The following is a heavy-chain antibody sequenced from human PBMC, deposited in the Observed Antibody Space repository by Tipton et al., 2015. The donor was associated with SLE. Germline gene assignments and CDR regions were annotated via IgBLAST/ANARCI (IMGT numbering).Heavy chain of an antibody. CDR2: ISSDGSNT. CDR3: VRNNDWFEDDGMDV. CDR1: GFSFSSYA. J-gene: IGHJ6*02. Sequence: SLRLSCAASGFSFSSYAMHWVRQAPGKGLEWVVVISSDGSNTYYADSVKGRFTISRDNSDNAVYLLMNSLRVEDTAIYFCVRNNDWFEDDGMDVWGQGTTVIVSS. V-gene: IGHV3-30*04. D-gene: IGHD3-10*01.